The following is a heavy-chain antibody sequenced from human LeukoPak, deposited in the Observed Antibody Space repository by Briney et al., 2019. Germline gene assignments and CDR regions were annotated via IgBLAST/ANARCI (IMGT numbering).Heavy chain of an antibody. Sequence: SETLSLTCIVTGGSIGDYYWSWIRQAPGRGLEWIAYMHYSGIQNYNPSLKSRATVSIAKSINQFSLRVDSVTAADTAVYYCARHGGSAFYFHHQRAFDIWGQGTVVTVSS. J-gene: IGHJ3*02. CDR3: ARHGGSAFYFHHQRAFDI. D-gene: IGHD3-10*01. V-gene: IGHV4-59*08. CDR2: MHYSGIQ. CDR1: GGSIGDYY.